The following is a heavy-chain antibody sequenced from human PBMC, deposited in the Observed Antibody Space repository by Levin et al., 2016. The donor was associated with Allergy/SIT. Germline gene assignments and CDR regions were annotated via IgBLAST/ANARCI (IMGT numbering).Heavy chain of an antibody. J-gene: IGHJ4*02. Sequence: ETLSLTCAASGFSFSTYTMNWVRQAPGKGLEWVSAISGSGGSTYYADSVKGRFTISRDNSKNTLYLQMNSLRAEDTAVYYCAKAATTVVTLYYFDYWGQGTLVTVSS. CDR2: ISGSGGST. V-gene: IGHV3-23*01. D-gene: IGHD4-23*01. CDR1: GFSFSTYT. CDR3: AKAATTVVTLYYFDY.